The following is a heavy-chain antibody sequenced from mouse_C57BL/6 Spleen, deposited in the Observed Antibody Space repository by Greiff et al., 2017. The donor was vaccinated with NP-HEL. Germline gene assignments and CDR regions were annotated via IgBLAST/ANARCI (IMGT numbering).Heavy chain of an antibody. V-gene: IGHV7-1*01. CDR2: SRNKANDYTT. CDR3: ARDAGAMDY. CDR1: GFTFSDFY. Sequence: EVQRVESGGGLVQSGRSLRLSCATSGFTFSDFYMEWVRQAPGKGLEWIAASRNKANDYTTAYSASVKGRFIVSRDTSQSILYLQMNALRAEDTAIYYCARDAGAMDYWGQGTSVTVSS. J-gene: IGHJ4*01.